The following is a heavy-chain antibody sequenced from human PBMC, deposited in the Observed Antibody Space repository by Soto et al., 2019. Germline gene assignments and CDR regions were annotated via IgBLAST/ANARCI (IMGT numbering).Heavy chain of an antibody. J-gene: IGHJ5*02. Sequence: PGGSLRLSCAASGFTFSSYGMHWVRQAPGKGLEWVAVISYDGSNKYYADSVKGRFTISRDNSKNTLYLQMNSLRAEDTAVYYCATSYDSPFDPWGQGTLVTVSS. CDR2: ISYDGSNK. D-gene: IGHD3-3*01. CDR1: GFTFSSYG. V-gene: IGHV3-30*03. CDR3: ATSYDSPFDP.